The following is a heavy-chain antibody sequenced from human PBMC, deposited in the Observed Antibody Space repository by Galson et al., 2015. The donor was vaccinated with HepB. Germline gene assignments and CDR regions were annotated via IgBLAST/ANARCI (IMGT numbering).Heavy chain of an antibody. CDR1: GYTFTSYG. D-gene: IGHD3-10*01. Sequence: SVKVSCKASGYTFTSYGISWVRQDPGQGLEWMGWISAYNGNTNYAQKLQGRVTMTTDTSTSTAYMELRSLRSDDTAVYYCARDLIGSGSYCTFDYWGQGTLVTVSS. CDR3: ARDLIGSGSYCTFDY. J-gene: IGHJ4*02. V-gene: IGHV1-18*04. CDR2: ISAYNGNT.